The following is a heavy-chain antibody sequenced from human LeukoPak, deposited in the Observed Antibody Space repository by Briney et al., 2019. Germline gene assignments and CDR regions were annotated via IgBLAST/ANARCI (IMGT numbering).Heavy chain of an antibody. CDR2: INPNSGGT. J-gene: IGHJ5*02. CDR3: ARDSRERGATTGWFDP. Sequence: ASVKVSCKASGYTFTGYYMHWVRQAPGQGLEWMGWINPNSGGTNYAQKFQGWVTMTRDTSISTAYMELSRLRSDDTAVYYCARDSRERGATTGWFDPWGQGTLATVSS. D-gene: IGHD1-26*01. V-gene: IGHV1-2*04. CDR1: GYTFTGYY.